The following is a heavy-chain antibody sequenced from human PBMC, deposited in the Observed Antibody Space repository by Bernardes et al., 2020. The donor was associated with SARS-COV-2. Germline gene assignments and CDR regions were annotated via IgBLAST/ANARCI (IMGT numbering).Heavy chain of an antibody. CDR2: INPNSGGT. J-gene: IGHJ6*03. V-gene: IGHV1-2*06. Sequence: ASVKVSCKASGYTFTGYYMHWVRQAPGQGLEWMGRINPNSGGTNYAQKFQGRVTMTRDTSISTAYMELSRLRSDDTAVYYCARDRDRYDGPWYYYYYMDVWGKGTTVTVSS. CDR1: GYTFTGYY. CDR3: ARDRDRYDGPWYYYYYMDV. D-gene: IGHD1-1*01.